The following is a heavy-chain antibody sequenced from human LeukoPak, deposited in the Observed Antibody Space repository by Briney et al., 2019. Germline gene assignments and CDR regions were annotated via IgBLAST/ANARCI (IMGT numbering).Heavy chain of an antibody. Sequence: PSETLSFTCTVSGGSISSYYWSWIRQPPGKGLEWIAYIYYSGSTNYNPSLKSRVTISVDTSNNQFSLKLSSVTAADTAVYYCARHLDYSGSGTYFDYWGQGILVTVSS. J-gene: IGHJ4*02. CDR3: ARHLDYSGSGTYFDY. V-gene: IGHV4-59*08. CDR1: GGSISSYY. CDR2: IYYSGST. D-gene: IGHD3-10*01.